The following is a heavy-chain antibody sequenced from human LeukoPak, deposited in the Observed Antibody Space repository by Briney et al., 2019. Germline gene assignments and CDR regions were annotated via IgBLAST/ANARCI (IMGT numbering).Heavy chain of an antibody. D-gene: IGHD3-3*02. J-gene: IGHJ2*01. V-gene: IGHV4-39*02. CDR2: INHGGGT. CDR3: AKGEHWVRF. CDR1: GGSVSRTNCY. Sequence: SETLSLTCTVSGGSVSRTNCYWAWIRQPPGKGLEWIATINHGGGTHHNPSLKSRLTIAVDTATNDFSLKLSSVTAADTAVYYCAKGEHWVRFWGRGTLFTVSS.